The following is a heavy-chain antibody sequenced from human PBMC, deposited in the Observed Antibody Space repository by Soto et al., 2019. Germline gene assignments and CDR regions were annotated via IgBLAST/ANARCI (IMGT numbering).Heavy chain of an antibody. CDR3: ARQAVTRPSFDF. D-gene: IGHD2-2*01. V-gene: IGHV4-39*01. Sequence: AETLALTCTVSGGSISSNAYYWGWIRQSPGRGLEWIGILHNGGSSFYNSSLRSRVTFSVDTSNKYFSLRLNSVTAADTAVYFCARQAVTRPSFDFWCPETLVTVYS. CDR2: LHNGGSS. CDR1: GGSISSNAYY. J-gene: IGHJ4*01.